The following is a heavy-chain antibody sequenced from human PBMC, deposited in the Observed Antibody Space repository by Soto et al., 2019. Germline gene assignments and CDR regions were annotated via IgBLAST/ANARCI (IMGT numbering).Heavy chain of an antibody. D-gene: IGHD3-16*01. CDR3: AKSGESNAYYPNKY. Sequence: EGQLLESGGGLVQPGGSLRLSCAASGFTFSSYAMTWVRQAPGKGLEWVSSISGSGISTYYADSVKGRFTISRDNSKNTLYLQMNSLRAEDAAVYYCAKSGESNAYYPNKYWGQGTLVTVSS. J-gene: IGHJ4*02. CDR1: GFTFSSYA. CDR2: ISGSGIST. V-gene: IGHV3-23*01.